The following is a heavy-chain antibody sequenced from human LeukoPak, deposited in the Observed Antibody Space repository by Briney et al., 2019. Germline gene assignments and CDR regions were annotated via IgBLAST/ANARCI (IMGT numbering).Heavy chain of an antibody. CDR2: IYYSGNT. V-gene: IGHV4-39*01. J-gene: IGHJ5*02. CDR3: ARLPFSSSWYSQYNWFDP. Sequence: PSETLSLTCTVSGGSVSSTNYYWGWIRQPPGKGLEWIGSIYYSGNTYYNPSLDSRVTISVDTSKNQFSLRLTSATAADTAVYYCARLPFSSSWYSQYNWFDPWGQGTLVTVSS. D-gene: IGHD6-13*01. CDR1: GGSVSSTNYY.